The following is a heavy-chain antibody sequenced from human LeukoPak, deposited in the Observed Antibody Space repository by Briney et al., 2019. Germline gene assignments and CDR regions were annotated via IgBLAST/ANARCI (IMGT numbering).Heavy chain of an antibody. CDR2: IYPGDSDT. Sequence: GESLKISCKGSGYSFTSYWIGWVRQMPGKGLEWMGIIYPGDSDTRYSLSFQGQVTISADKSISTAYLQWSSLEASDTAMYYCARPVLGYGGNSPFDYWGQGTLVTVSS. V-gene: IGHV5-51*01. CDR3: ARPVLGYGGNSPFDY. J-gene: IGHJ4*02. D-gene: IGHD4-23*01. CDR1: GYSFTSYW.